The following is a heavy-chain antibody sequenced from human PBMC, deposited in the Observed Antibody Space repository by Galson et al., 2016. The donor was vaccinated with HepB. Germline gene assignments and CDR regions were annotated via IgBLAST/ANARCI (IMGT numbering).Heavy chain of an antibody. J-gene: IGHJ5*02. CDR2: MYYSGIT. Sequence: SETLSLTCTVSGVSVTSYYWTWTRQPPGKGLQWIGCMYYSGITSYNPSLKSRVTMSADTSKNQFSLKVSSVTAADTAIYYCARQQVGNNWFDPWGQGTLVTVSS. CDR1: GVSVTSYY. D-gene: IGHD6-6*01. V-gene: IGHV4-59*02. CDR3: ARQQVGNNWFDP.